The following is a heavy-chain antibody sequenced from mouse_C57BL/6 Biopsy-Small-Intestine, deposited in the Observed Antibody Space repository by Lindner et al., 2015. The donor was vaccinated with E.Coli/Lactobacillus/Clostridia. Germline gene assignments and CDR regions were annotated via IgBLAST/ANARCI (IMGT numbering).Heavy chain of an antibody. CDR2: IDPANGNT. V-gene: IGHV14-3*01. D-gene: IGHD1-1*01. J-gene: IGHJ4*01. CDR1: GFNIKDDY. Sequence: VQLQESGAELVRPGASVKLSCTASGFNIKDDYMHWVKQRPEQGLEWIGRIDPANGNTKYAPKFQDKATITADTSSNTAYLQLSSLTSEDTAVYYCARELRGFYVMDYWGQGTSVTVSS. CDR3: ARELRGFYVMDY.